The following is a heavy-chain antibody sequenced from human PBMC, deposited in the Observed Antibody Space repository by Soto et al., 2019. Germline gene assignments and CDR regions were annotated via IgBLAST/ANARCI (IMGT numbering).Heavy chain of an antibody. D-gene: IGHD4-4*01. CDR3: ARVADYSNFFDF. CDR2: ISGGGSTI. V-gene: IGHV3-48*03. Sequence: DVKLVESGGGLVQPGRSLRLSCAASGFRLSGYEMHWVRQAPGKGLEWISYISGGGSTIYYANSVKGRFTISRDNAKNSLYPQMNRLRVDDAAIYYCARVADYSNFFDFWGQGTLVTVSS. CDR1: GFRLSGYE. J-gene: IGHJ4*02.